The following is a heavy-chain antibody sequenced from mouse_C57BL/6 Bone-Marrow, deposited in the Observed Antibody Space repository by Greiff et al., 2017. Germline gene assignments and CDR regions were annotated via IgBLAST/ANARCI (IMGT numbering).Heavy chain of an antibody. J-gene: IGHJ2*01. Sequence: QVQLQQPGAELVKPGASVKLSCKASGYTFTSYWMHWVKQRPGQGLEWIGMIHPNSGSTNYNAKFKSKATLTVDKSSSTAYMQLSSLTSEDSAVYYCARVYYRYYFDYWGQGTTLTVSS. CDR1: GYTFTSYW. CDR3: ARVYYRYYFDY. D-gene: IGHD2-14*01. V-gene: IGHV1-64*01. CDR2: IHPNSGST.